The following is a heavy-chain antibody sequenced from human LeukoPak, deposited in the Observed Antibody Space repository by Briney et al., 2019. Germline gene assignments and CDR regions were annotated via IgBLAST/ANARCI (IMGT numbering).Heavy chain of an antibody. J-gene: IGHJ4*02. Sequence: PSETLSLTCTVSGGSISSYYWSWIRQPAGKGLEWIGRIYTSGSTNYNPSLKSRVTMSVDTSKNQFSLKLSPVTAADTAVYYCARADPTVGATTRGYYFDYWGQGTLVTVSS. CDR2: IYTSGST. CDR3: ARADPTVGATTRGYYFDY. V-gene: IGHV4-4*07. CDR1: GGSISSYY. D-gene: IGHD1-26*01.